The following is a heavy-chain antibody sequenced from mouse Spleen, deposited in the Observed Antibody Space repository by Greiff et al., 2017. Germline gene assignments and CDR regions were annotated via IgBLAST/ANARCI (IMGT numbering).Heavy chain of an antibody. J-gene: IGHJ3*01. CDR3: ARCGSTMITFAY. D-gene: IGHD2-4*01. CDR2: IDPANGNT. V-gene: IGHV14-3*01. Sequence: GRLLKSVAELVRPGDSVKWSCTASGFNIKNPYMHWVKQRPEQGLEWIGRIDPANGNTKYAPKFQGKATITADTSSNTAYLQLSSLTSEDTAIYYCARCGSTMITFAYWGQGTLVTVSA. CDR1: GFNIKNPY.